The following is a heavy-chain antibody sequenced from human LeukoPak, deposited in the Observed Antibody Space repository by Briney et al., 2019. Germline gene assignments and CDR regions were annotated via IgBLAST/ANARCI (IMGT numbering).Heavy chain of an antibody. CDR2: ISAYNANT. D-gene: IGHD6-19*01. Sequence: GASVKVSCKASGYTLTSFGISWVRQAPGQGLEWMGWISAYNANTNFAQNLQGRVTMTTDTSTSTAYMELRSLRSDDTAVYYCARVQGSSGWYIFDYWGQGTLVTVSS. CDR1: GYTLTSFG. V-gene: IGHV1-18*01. CDR3: ARVQGSSGWYIFDY. J-gene: IGHJ4*02.